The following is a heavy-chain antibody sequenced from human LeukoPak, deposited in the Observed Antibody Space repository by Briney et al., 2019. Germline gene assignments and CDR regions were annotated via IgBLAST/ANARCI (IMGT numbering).Heavy chain of an antibody. J-gene: IGHJ4*02. CDR2: INWNGGST. CDR3: ARAARSGWYFDY. D-gene: IGHD6-19*01. CDR1: GVTSDDYG. Sequence: RGSLRLSCAASGVTSDDYGMSWVRQAPGKGLEWVSGINWNGGSTGYADSVKGRFTISRDNAKNSLYLQMNSLRAEDTALYYCARAARSGWYFDYWGQGTLVTVSS. V-gene: IGHV3-20*04.